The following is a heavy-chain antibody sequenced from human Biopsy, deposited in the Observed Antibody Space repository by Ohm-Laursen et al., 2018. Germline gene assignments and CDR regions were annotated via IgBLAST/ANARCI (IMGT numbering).Heavy chain of an antibody. CDR1: GYTFTNYY. CDR3: ARTDDFNFDFDY. D-gene: IGHD5-24*01. V-gene: IGHV1-46*01. J-gene: IGHJ4*02. Sequence: SVKVSCKASGYTFTNYYMHWVRQAPGQGLEWMGIINPSGGDTTYAQNFQGRLIMTRDTSTSAVYMELSSLTSEDTAVYSCARTDDFNFDFDYWGQGTLVTVSS. CDR2: INPSGGDT.